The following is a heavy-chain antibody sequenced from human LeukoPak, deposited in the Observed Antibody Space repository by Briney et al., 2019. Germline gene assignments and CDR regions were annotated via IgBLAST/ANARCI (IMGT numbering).Heavy chain of an antibody. CDR2: IYHSGST. Sequence: SETLSLTCTVSGYSISSGYYWGWIRQPPGKGLEWIRSIYHSGSTYYNPSLKSRVTISVDTSKNQFSLKLTSVTAADTAVYYCARTGGSFYFYYYMDVWGKGTTVTVSS. D-gene: IGHD1-26*01. CDR1: GYSISSGYY. J-gene: IGHJ6*03. V-gene: IGHV4-38-2*02. CDR3: ARTGGSFYFYYYMDV.